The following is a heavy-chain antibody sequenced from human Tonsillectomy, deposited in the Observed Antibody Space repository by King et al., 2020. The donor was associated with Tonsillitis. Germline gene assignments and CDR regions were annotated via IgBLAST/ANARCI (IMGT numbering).Heavy chain of an antibody. Sequence: VQLVESGGGLVKPGGSLRLSCATSGFSFSDHDMKWVRQAPGEGLGGGSAINSNSKYIQYADSVKGRFTISRDNAKSSLYLQMNSLRAEDTAVYYCARDKGAGYYDSGRGAFDVWGQGTTVTVSS. CDR1: GFSFSDHD. V-gene: IGHV3-21*01. D-gene: IGHD3-22*01. CDR3: ARDKGAGYYDSGRGAFDV. CDR2: INSNSKYI. J-gene: IGHJ3*01.